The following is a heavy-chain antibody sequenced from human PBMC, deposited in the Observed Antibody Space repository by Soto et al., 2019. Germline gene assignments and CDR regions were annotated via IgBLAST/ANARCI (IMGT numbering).Heavy chain of an antibody. D-gene: IGHD1-1*01. Sequence: ASGNVSCKASGYTFSTYAKHWVRRAPGQILEWMGWINGGTGQTRYSQRFQDRVTITRDTSAKTTYMDLTSLRSEDTAVYYCARGKGMEENYYYYGMDIWGQGTTVTVSS. J-gene: IGHJ6*02. CDR3: ARGKGMEENYYYYGMDI. V-gene: IGHV1-3*01. CDR1: GYTFSTYA. CDR2: INGGTGQT.